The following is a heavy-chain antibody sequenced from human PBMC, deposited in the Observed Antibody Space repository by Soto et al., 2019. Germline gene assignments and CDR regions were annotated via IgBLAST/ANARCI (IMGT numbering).Heavy chain of an antibody. D-gene: IGHD3-10*01. V-gene: IGHV4-39*01. CDR3: ARTRGDLISGSFQYYYYYMDV. Sequence: PSETLSLTCTVSGGSISSSSYYWGWIRQPPGKGLEWIGSIYYSGSTYYNPSLKSRVTISVDTSKNQFSLKLSSVTAADTAVYYCARTRGDLISGSFQYYYYYMDVWGKGTTVTVSS. CDR2: IYYSGST. CDR1: GGSISSSSYY. J-gene: IGHJ6*03.